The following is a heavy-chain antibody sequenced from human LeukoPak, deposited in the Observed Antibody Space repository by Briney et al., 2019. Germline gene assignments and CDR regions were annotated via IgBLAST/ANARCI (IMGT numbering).Heavy chain of an antibody. CDR1: GGSISSGSYY. CDR3: ARGYSYGYWGYYYMDV. Sequence: SETLSLTCTVSGGSISSGSYYWSWIRQPPGKGLEWIGYIYYSGSTNYNPSLKSRVTISVHTSKNQFSLKLSSVTAADTAVYYCARGYSYGYWGYYYMDVWGKGTTVTISS. J-gene: IGHJ6*03. V-gene: IGHV4-61*01. D-gene: IGHD5-18*01. CDR2: IYYSGST.